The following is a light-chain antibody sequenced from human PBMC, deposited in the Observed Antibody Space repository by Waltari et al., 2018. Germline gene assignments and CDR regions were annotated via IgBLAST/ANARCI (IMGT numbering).Light chain of an antibody. CDR2: KAS. J-gene: IGKJ4*01. V-gene: IGKV1-5*03. CDR3: QQYNTYPVT. CDR1: QRVSIF. Sequence: IQMTQSPSTLSASVGDRVTITGRASQRVSIFFSWYQQKPGRAPKLLLSKASTLQSGVPSRFSGSGSGTEITLTISNLQPDDFATYYCQQYNTYPVTFGGGTKVEIK.